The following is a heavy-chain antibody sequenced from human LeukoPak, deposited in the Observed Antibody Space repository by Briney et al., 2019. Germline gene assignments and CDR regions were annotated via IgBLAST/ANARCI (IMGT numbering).Heavy chain of an antibody. V-gene: IGHV4-4*09. J-gene: IGHJ3*02. CDR3: ARDYYDSSALGVNAFDT. Sequence: PSETLSLTCTVSGGSISSYYWSWIRQPPGKGLEWIGYIYTSGSTNYNPSLKSRVTISVDTSKNQFSLKLSSVTAADTAVYYCARDYYDSSALGVNAFDTWGQGTMVTVSS. CDR1: GGSISSYY. CDR2: IYTSGST. D-gene: IGHD3-22*01.